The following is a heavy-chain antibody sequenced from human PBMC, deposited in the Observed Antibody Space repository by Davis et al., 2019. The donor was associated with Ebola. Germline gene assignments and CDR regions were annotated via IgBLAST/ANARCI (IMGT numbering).Heavy chain of an antibody. CDR2: IYPGDSDT. CDR1: GYSFTNMW. V-gene: IGHV5-51*01. J-gene: IGHJ4*02. Sequence: GESLKISCKGSGYSFTNMWIGWVRQMPGKGLEWMGIIYPGDSDTRYSPSFQGQVTISADKSISTAYLQWSSLKAADTAMYYGARPAGAVVTAQKGYFDYWGQGTPVTVSS. D-gene: IGHD2-21*02. CDR3: ARPAGAVVTAQKGYFDY.